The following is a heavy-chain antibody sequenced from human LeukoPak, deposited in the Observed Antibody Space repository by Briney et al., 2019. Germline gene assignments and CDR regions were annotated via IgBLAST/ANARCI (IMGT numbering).Heavy chain of an antibody. CDR2: IKGDGTHT. V-gene: IGHV3-74*01. Sequence: GGSLRLSCAASGFTFRNYWMHWVRQAPGKGLVWVSRIKGDGTHTIYADSVRGRFSISRDNAKSTLYLQMRSLRADDTAVYYCVRDWDHFDFDSWGQGTLVTVSS. J-gene: IGHJ5*01. CDR3: VRDWDHFDFDS. CDR1: GFTFRNYW. D-gene: IGHD1-26*01.